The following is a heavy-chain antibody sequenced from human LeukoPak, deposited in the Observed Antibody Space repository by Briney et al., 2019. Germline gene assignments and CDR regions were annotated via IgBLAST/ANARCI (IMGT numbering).Heavy chain of an antibody. J-gene: IGHJ4*02. CDR3: ARDQVVAGTVPDY. Sequence: GSSVKVSCKASGGTFSSYAISWVRQAPGQGVEWMGRIIPIFGTANYAQKFQGRVTITTDESTSTAYMEMSSLRSEDTAVYYCARDQVVAGTVPDYWGQGTLVTVSS. CDR2: IIPIFGTA. D-gene: IGHD6-19*01. V-gene: IGHV1-69*05. CDR1: GGTFSSYA.